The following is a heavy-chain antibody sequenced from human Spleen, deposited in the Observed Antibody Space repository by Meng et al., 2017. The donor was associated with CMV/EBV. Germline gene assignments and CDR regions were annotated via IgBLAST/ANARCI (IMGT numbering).Heavy chain of an antibody. CDR1: GYTFSSYG. J-gene: IGHJ4*02. Sequence: ASVKVSCKASGYTFSSYGISWVRQAPGRGLEWMGWISAYNGNTNYAQNLQGRVTMTTDTSTSTAYMELRSLRSDDTAVYYCARVPGSRYYFDYWGQGTLVTVSS. CDR3: ARVPGSRYYFDY. D-gene: IGHD2-15*01. CDR2: ISAYNGNT. V-gene: IGHV1-18*01.